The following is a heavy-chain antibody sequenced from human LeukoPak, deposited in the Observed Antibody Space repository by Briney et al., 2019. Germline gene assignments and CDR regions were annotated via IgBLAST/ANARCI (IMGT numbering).Heavy chain of an antibody. J-gene: IGHJ4*02. CDR2: ISSSSSYK. CDR1: GFTFSSYT. V-gene: IGHV3-21*06. D-gene: IGHD3-22*01. CDR3: ARDDDSSGYEGD. Sequence: GESLRLSCAASGFTFSSYTMNWVRQPPGKGLEWVSSISSSSSYKYYADSVKGRFTISRGSAKNSLYLQMNGLRVEDTAVYYCARDDDSSGYEGDWGQGTLVTVPS.